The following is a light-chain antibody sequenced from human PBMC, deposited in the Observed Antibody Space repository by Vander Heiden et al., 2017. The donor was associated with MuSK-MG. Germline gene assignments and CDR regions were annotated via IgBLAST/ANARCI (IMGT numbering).Light chain of an antibody. CDR3: QQRDSTPRT. J-gene: IGKJ1*01. CDR2: AAS. Sequence: DIQMTQSPSSLSASVGDRVTITCRASQSISSYLNWYQQKPGKAPKLLIYAASRWQSGVPSRFSGSGSGTDFTLTISRRQPEDFATYYCQQRDSTPRTFGQGTKVXIK. V-gene: IGKV1-39*01. CDR1: QSISSY.